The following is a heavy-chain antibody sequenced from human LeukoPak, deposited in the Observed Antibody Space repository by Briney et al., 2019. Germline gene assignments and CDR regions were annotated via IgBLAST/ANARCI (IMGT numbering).Heavy chain of an antibody. CDR1: GFTFSSYA. V-gene: IGHV3-74*01. CDR2: INSDGSST. CDR3: ARDYKIGWFDP. J-gene: IGHJ5*02. D-gene: IGHD1-1*01. Sequence: GGSLRLSCAASGFTFSSYAMSWVRQAPGKGLVWVSRINSDGSSTSYADSVKGRFTISRDNAKNTLYLQMNSLRAEDTAVYYCARDYKIGWFDPWGQGTLVTVSS.